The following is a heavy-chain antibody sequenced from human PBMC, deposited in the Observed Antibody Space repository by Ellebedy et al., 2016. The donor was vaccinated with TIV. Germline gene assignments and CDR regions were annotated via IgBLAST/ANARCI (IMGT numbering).Heavy chain of an antibody. Sequence: GESLKISXAASGFTLTGYAMSWVRRAPGKGLEWVSDISGSGGSKYYADSVQGRFTISRDTSKNILFLQMNSLRVDDTAIYYCAKDRGCGGGTCYYFDSWGQGTLVTVSS. V-gene: IGHV3-23*01. J-gene: IGHJ4*02. CDR1: GFTLTGYA. CDR3: AKDRGCGGGTCYYFDS. D-gene: IGHD2-21*01. CDR2: ISGSGGSK.